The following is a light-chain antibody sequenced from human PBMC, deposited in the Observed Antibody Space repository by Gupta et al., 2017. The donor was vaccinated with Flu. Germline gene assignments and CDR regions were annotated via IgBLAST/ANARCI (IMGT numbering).Light chain of an antibody. CDR1: QSVSSY. J-gene: IGKJ4*01. Sequence: ETALTQSPSTLSLSPGERATLACRASQSVSSYLAWYQQKPGQAPRLLIYDASNRANGIPARFSGSGSGTEFTLTISSLEPEDFAVYYCLQRSNCPLTFGRGTKVDIK. CDR2: DAS. V-gene: IGKV3-11*01. CDR3: LQRSNCPLT.